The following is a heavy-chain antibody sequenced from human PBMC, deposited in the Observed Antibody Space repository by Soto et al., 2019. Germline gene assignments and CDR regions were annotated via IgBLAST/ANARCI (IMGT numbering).Heavy chain of an antibody. V-gene: IGHV1-2*06. J-gene: IGHJ4*02. CDR1: GDTFTRYY. Sequence: QVQLEQSGAEVKEPGASVRVSCKLSGDTFTRYYIHWVRQAPGQGLEWMGRINPNSGDTKYAQRFQGRVTMTRDTSIDTAYMELSRLRSDDTAVYYCARGGGSSFFDYWGQGILVTVSS. CDR2: INPNSGDT. CDR3: ARGGGSSFFDY. D-gene: IGHD2-2*01.